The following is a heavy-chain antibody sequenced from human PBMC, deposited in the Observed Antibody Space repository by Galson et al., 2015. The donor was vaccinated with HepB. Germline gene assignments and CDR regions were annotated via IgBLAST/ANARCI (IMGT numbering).Heavy chain of an antibody. CDR1: GYNFPTYS. J-gene: IGHJ5*02. D-gene: IGHD2-15*01. CDR3: ARGALVVVVYATQNNWFAP. CDR2: ISAYDQKT. Sequence: SGYNFPTYSITWVRQAPGQGLEWMGWISAYDQKTNYAQHLQGRVTMTTDTSTNTAYMELRSLRSDDTAVYYCARGALVVVVYATQNNWFAPWGQGTLITVSS. V-gene: IGHV1-18*01.